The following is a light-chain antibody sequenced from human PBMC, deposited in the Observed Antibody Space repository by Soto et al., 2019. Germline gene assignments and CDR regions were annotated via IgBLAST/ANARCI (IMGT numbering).Light chain of an antibody. CDR2: EIS. CDR3: SSYAGNNNCV. J-gene: IGLJ1*01. V-gene: IGLV2-8*01. CDR1: SSDDGGYNY. Sequence: LTQPPSASGSPGQSVTISCTGTSSDDGGYNYVSWYQQHPGKAPKLILYEISERPSGVPDRFSGSKSGNTASLTVSGLQAEDEADYYCSSYAGNNNCVFGTGTKVTVL.